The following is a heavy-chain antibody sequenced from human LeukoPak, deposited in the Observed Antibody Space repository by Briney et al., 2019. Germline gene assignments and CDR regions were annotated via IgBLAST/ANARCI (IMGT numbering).Heavy chain of an antibody. Sequence: GGSLRLSCAASGFTFSSYWMHWVRQAPGKGLVWVSRVNTDGRTTNYADSVRGRFTISRDNAENTLYLQMNSLRVEDTAVYYCSMDLSGAHDYWGQGTLVSVSS. D-gene: IGHD2-2*03. CDR2: VNTDGRTT. J-gene: IGHJ4*02. CDR3: SMDLSGAHDY. CDR1: GFTFSSYW. V-gene: IGHV3-74*01.